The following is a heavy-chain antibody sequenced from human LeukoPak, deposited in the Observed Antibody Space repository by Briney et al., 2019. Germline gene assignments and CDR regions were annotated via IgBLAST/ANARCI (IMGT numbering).Heavy chain of an antibody. D-gene: IGHD6-19*01. CDR1: GFTVSNNY. Sequence: SGGSLRLSCAASGFTVSNNYMNWVRQPPGKGLEWVSVTYSGGSTYYADSVKGRFTISRDNSKNTLYLQMNSLRVEDTAVYYCAKGAWLDDWGQGTLVTVSS. J-gene: IGHJ4*02. V-gene: IGHV3-53*01. CDR2: TYSGGST. CDR3: AKGAWLDD.